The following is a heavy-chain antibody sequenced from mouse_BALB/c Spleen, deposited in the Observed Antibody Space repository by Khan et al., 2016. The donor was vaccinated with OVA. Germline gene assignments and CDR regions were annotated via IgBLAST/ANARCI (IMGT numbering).Heavy chain of an antibody. CDR3: ARPYYGSAWFAY. Sequence: QIQLVQSGPGLVAPSQNLSITCTVSGFSLINYGVHWIRQPPGKGLEWLGVLWAGGSTNYNSALMSRLSITKDNSKSQVFLKINSLQTDDTAMYFCARPYYGSAWFAYWGQGTLVTVSA. D-gene: IGHD1-1*01. V-gene: IGHV2-9*02. CDR2: LWAGGST. CDR1: GFSLINYG. J-gene: IGHJ3*01.